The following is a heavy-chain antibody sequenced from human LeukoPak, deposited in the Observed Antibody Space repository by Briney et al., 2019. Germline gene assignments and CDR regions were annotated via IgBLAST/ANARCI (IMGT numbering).Heavy chain of an antibody. CDR2: IIPIFGTA. CDR1: GGTFSSYA. J-gene: IGHJ4*02. Sequence: SVKVSCKASGGTFSSYAMSWVRQAPGQGLEWMGGIIPIFGTANYAQKFQGRVTITADESTSTAYMELSSLRSEDTAVYYCARVRQTILSAGYYFDYWGQGTLVTVSS. D-gene: IGHD1-14*01. CDR3: ARVRQTILSAGYYFDY. V-gene: IGHV1-69*01.